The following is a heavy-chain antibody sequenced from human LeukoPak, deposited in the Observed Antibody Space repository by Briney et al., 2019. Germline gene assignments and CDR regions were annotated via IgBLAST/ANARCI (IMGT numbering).Heavy chain of an antibody. CDR3: ARETGESFDY. Sequence: KSGGSLRLSCAASGFTFSTYTMTWVRQAPGKGLEWVSCIASRSTHIYYGDSMKGRFTISRDNAKNSLYLQMDSLRVEDTAIYYCARETGESFDYWGQGTLVTVSS. CDR1: GFTFSTYT. CDR2: IASRSTHI. J-gene: IGHJ4*02. V-gene: IGHV3-21*01.